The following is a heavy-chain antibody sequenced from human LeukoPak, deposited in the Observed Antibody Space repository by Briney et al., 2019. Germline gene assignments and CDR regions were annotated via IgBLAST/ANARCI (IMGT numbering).Heavy chain of an antibody. CDR1: GFTFSSYW. D-gene: IGHD1-26*01. CDR2: IKQDGSEK. V-gene: IGHV3-7*01. J-gene: IGHJ4*02. Sequence: GGSLRLSCAASGFTFSSYWMSWVRQAPGKGLEWVANIKQDGSEKYYVDSVKGRFTISRDNAKNSLYLQVNSLRAEDTAVYYCARDPGEWGGWYYFDYWGQGTLVTVSS. CDR3: ARDPGEWGGWYYFDY.